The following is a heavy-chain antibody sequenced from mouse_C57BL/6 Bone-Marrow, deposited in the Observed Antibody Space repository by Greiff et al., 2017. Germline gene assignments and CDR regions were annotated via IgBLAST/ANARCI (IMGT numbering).Heavy chain of an antibody. CDR3: ASLYYSNPDYAMDY. J-gene: IGHJ4*01. D-gene: IGHD2-5*01. CDR2: INPDSSTI. Sequence: EVQLQESGGGLVQPGGSLKLSCAASGIDFSRYWMSWVRRAPGKGLEWIGEINPDSSTINYAPSLKDKFIISRDNAKNTLYLQMSKVRSEDTALYYCASLYYSNPDYAMDYWGQGTSVTVSS. V-gene: IGHV4-1*01. CDR1: GIDFSRYW.